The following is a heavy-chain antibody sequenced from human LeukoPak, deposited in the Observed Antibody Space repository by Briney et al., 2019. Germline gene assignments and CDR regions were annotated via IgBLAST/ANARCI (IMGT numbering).Heavy chain of an antibody. CDR2: ISSSSSYI. Sequence: GGSLRLSCAASGFTFSSYIMNWVRQAPGKGLEWVSSISSSSSYIYYADSVKGRFTISRDNAKNSLYLQMNSLRAEDTAVYYCARDLSSFGSVAARFMYYFDYWGQGTLVTVSS. J-gene: IGHJ4*02. D-gene: IGHD6-6*01. V-gene: IGHV3-21*01. CDR3: ARDLSSFGSVAARFMYYFDY. CDR1: GFTFSSYI.